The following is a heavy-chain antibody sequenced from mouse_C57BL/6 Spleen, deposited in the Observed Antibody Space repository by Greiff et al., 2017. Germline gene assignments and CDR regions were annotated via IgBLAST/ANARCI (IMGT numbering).Heavy chain of an antibody. J-gene: IGHJ3*01. CDR1: GYTFTSYW. V-gene: IGHV1-61*01. CDR3: ARDGSSSEGFAY. D-gene: IGHD1-1*01. Sequence: QVQLQQPGAELVRPGSSVKLSCKASGYTFTSYWMDWVKQRPGQGLEWIGNIYPSDSETHYNQKFKDKATLNVDKSSSTAYMQLSSLTSEDSAVYYCARDGSSSEGFAYWGQGTLVTVSA. CDR2: IYPSDSET.